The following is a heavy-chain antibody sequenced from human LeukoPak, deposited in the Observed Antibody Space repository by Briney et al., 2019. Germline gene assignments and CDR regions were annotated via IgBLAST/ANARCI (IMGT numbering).Heavy chain of an antibody. CDR1: GFTFSNYV. V-gene: IGHV3-48*03. D-gene: IGHD2-2*01. CDR3: ARGVRAKRAAMDY. CDR2: ISTSDRAI. J-gene: IGHJ4*02. Sequence: SGGTLRLSCAVSGFTFSNYVMNWVRQAPGKGLGWVSYISTSDRAIYYVDSVKGRFTISRDNARDSLYLQMNSLRAEDTAVYYCARGVRAKRAAMDYWGQGTLVTVSS.